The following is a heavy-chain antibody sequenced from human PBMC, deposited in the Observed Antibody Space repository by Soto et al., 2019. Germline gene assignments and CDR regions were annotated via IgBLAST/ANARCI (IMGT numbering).Heavy chain of an antibody. CDR1: GFTFSSYA. Sequence: GGSLRLSCAASGFTFSSYAMHWVRQAPGKGLEWVAVISYDGSNKYYADSVKGRFTISRDNSKNTLYLQMNSLRAEDTAVYYCARDMEHPQELRQVVPGRPRVYYYYGMDVWGQGTTVTVSS. CDR3: ARDMEHPQELRQVVPGRPRVYYYYGMDV. V-gene: IGHV3-30-3*01. D-gene: IGHD2-2*01. J-gene: IGHJ6*02. CDR2: ISYDGSNK.